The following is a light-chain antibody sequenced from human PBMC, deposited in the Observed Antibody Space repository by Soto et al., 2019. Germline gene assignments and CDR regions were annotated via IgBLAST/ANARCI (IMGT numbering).Light chain of an antibody. CDR3: LQDYNYPPT. CDR2: AAS. Sequence: AIQMSQSPSSLSATVGDRVTITCRASQGIRNDLGWYQQKPGKAPKLLIYAASSLQSGVPSRFSGSGSGTDFTLTISSLQPEDFATYYCLQDYNYPPTFGQGTKVDIK. J-gene: IGKJ1*01. V-gene: IGKV1-6*01. CDR1: QGIRND.